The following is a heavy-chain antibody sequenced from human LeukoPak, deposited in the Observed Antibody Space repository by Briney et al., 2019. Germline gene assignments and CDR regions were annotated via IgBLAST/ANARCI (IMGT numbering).Heavy chain of an antibody. V-gene: IGHV3-9*01. CDR3: ARSQWLVSFEDY. CDR1: GFTFDDYA. CDR2: ISWNSGSI. Sequence: GVSLRLSCAASGFTFDDYAMHWVRQAPGKGLERVSGISWNSGSIGYADSVKGRFTISRDNAKNSLYLQMNSLRAEDTALYYCARSQWLVSFEDYWGQGTLVTVSS. D-gene: IGHD6-19*01. J-gene: IGHJ4*02.